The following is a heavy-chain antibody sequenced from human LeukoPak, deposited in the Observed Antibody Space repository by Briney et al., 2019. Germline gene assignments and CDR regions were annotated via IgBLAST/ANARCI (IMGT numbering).Heavy chain of an antibody. J-gene: IGHJ4*02. CDR2: ISGSGGST. V-gene: IGHV3-23*01. Sequence: GGSLRLSCSASGFPFSSYAMSWVRQAPGKGLEWVSAISGSGGSTYYADSVKGRFTISRDNSKNTLYLQMNSLRAEDTAVYYCAKDPNYYDSSGYLSYFDYWGQGTLVTVSS. CDR3: AKDPNYYDSSGYLSYFDY. D-gene: IGHD3-22*01. CDR1: GFPFSSYA.